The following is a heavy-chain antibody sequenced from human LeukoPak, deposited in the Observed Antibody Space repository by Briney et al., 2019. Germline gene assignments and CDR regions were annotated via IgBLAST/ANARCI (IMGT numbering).Heavy chain of an antibody. CDR3: ARALAVVVLPETLDY. CDR1: GYTFTSYG. D-gene: IGHD2-15*01. J-gene: IGHJ4*02. V-gene: IGHV1-46*01. Sequence: ASVNVSCKATGYTFTSYGISWVRQAPAQGLEWMGIINPSGGSTSYAQKFQGRVTMTRDTSTSTVYMELSSLRSEDTAVYYCARALAVVVLPETLDYWGQGTLVTVSS. CDR2: INPSGGST.